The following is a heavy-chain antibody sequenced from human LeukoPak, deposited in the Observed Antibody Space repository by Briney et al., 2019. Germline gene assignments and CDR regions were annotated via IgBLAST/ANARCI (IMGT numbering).Heavy chain of an antibody. CDR3: ARNDSSGYFDY. CDR1: DYSTSSGNY. CDR2: VYHSGST. Sequence: SETLSLTCAVSDYSTSSGNYWGWIRQSPGKGLEWIGSVYHSGSTHYSPSLKSRVTISVDTSKNQFSLKLRSVTAADTAVYYCARNDSSGYFDYWGQGTLVTVSS. J-gene: IGHJ4*02. D-gene: IGHD3-22*01. V-gene: IGHV4-38-2*01.